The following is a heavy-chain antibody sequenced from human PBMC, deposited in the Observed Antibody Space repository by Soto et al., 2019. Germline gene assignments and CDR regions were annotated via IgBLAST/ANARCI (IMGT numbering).Heavy chain of an antibody. Sequence: PGGSLRLSCAASGFTFSSYAVSWVRQAPGKVPEWISSISGSGSTIYYADSVKGRFTISRDNSKNTLYLQMSSLRAEDTAVYYCAKVFYYYDSSGYYYFDYWGQGTLDNVSS. D-gene: IGHD3-22*01. V-gene: IGHV3-23*01. CDR3: AKVFYYYDSSGYYYFDY. J-gene: IGHJ4*02. CDR1: GFTFSSYA. CDR2: ISGSGSTI.